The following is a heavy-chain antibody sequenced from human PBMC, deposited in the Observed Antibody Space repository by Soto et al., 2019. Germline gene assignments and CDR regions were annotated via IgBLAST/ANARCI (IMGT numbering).Heavy chain of an antibody. Sequence: QVQLQESGPGLVKPSQTLSLTCTVSGGSISSGGYYWSWIRQHPGKGLEWIGYIYYSGSTYYNPSRKSRVTRAVDTAKNQFSLKLRSVTAADTAVDYCATVGERGREAFDNWGQGTMVTVSS. V-gene: IGHV4-31*03. D-gene: IGHD3-10*01. CDR2: IYYSGST. CDR1: GGSISSGGYY. J-gene: IGHJ3*02. CDR3: ATVGERGREAFDN.